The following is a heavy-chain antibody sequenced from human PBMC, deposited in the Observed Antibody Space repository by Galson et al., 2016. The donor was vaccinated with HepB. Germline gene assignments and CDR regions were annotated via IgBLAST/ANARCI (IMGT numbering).Heavy chain of an antibody. CDR1: GFTFRNYG. J-gene: IGHJ6*04. Sequence: SLRLSCAASGFTFRNYGMTWVRQAPGKGLEVVSSISRSGDSTDYADSVKGRFTISRDNSKNTLSLQMNSLTADDTAIYYCVQGSTAPAVWGKGTTVTFSS. V-gene: IGHV3-23*01. CDR2: ISRSGDST. D-gene: IGHD2-2*01. CDR3: VQGSTAPAV.